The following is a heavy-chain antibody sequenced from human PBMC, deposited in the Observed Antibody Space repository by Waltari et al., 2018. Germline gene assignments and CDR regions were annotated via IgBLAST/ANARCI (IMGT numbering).Heavy chain of an antibody. CDR1: GDSISSDY. J-gene: IGHJ3*02. CDR3: ARGPPFDI. Sequence: QVQLQESGSGLVKPSETLSLTCTVSGDSISSDYWSWIRQTPGKGLEWIAYIYNSGSTNYNPSLKSRVNIIVDTSKNQFSLKLRFVTAADPAVYYCARGPPFDIWGQGTMVTVSS. V-gene: IGHV4-59*01. CDR2: IYNSGST.